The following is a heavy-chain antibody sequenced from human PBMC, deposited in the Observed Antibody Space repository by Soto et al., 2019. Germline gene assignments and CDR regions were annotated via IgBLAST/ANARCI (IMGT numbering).Heavy chain of an antibody. CDR2: IWYDGSNK. J-gene: IGHJ4*02. CDR1: GFTFSSYG. CDR3: ARDPRWPHYFDY. V-gene: IGHV3-33*01. Sequence: QVQLVESGGGVVQPGRSLRLSCAASGFTFSSYGMHWVRQAPGKGLEWVAVIWYDGSNKYYADSVKGRFTISRDNSKNTLYLQMNSLRAEDTAVYYCARDPRWPHYFDYWGQGTLVTVSS.